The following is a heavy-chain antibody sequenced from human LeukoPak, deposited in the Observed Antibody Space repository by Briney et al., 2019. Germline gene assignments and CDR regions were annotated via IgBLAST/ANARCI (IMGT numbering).Heavy chain of an antibody. Sequence: PGGSLRVSCAASGFTFSSDAMSCVRQAPGKGLEWVSAISGSGGSTYYADSVKGRFTISRDNSKNTLYLQMNSLRAEDTAVYYCAKDPRGPVVNAGWFDPRGQGTLVTVSS. D-gene: IGHD2-21*01. V-gene: IGHV3-23*01. J-gene: IGHJ5*02. CDR2: ISGSGGST. CDR1: GFTFSSDA. CDR3: AKDPRGPVVNAGWFDP.